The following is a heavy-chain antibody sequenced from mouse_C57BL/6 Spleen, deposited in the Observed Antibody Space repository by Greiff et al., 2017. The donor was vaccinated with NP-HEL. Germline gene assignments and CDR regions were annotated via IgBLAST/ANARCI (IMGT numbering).Heavy chain of an antibody. D-gene: IGHD1-1*01. Sequence: EVKVEESGGDLVKPGGSLKLSCAASGFTFSSYGMSWVRQTPDKRLEWVATISSGGSYTYYPDSVKGRFTISRDNAKNTLYLQMSSLKSEDTAMYYCARHERDYGSSLYYAMDYWGQGTSVTVSS. V-gene: IGHV5-6*02. CDR3: ARHERDYGSSLYYAMDY. J-gene: IGHJ4*01. CDR1: GFTFSSYG. CDR2: ISSGGSYT.